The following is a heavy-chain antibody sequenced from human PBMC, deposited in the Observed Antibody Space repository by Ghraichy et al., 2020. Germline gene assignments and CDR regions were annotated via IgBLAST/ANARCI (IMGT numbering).Heavy chain of an antibody. D-gene: IGHD2-8*01. CDR2: IYSGGST. J-gene: IGHJ3*02. CDR3: ARTHVSDVVGDAFDI. Sequence: GGSLRLSCAASGFTVSSNYMSWVRQAPGKGLEWVSVIYSGGSTYYADSVKGRFTISRDNSKNTLYLQMNSLRAEDTAVYYCARTHVSDVVGDAFDIWGQGTMVTVSS. CDR1: GFTVSSNY. V-gene: IGHV3-53*01.